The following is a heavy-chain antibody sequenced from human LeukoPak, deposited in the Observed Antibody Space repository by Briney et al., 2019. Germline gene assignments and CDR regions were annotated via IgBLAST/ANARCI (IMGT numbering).Heavy chain of an antibody. V-gene: IGHV1-24*01. CDR2: FDPEDGET. D-gene: IGHD2-2*02. CDR3: ATFPYIYCSSTSCYKGLDY. CDR1: GYTLTELS. J-gene: IGHJ4*02. Sequence: ASVKVSCKVSGYTLTELSMHWVRQAPGKGLEWMGGFDPEDGETIYAQKFQGRVTMTEDTSTDTAYMELSSLRSEDTAVYYCATFPYIYCSSTSCYKGLDYWGQGTLVTVSS.